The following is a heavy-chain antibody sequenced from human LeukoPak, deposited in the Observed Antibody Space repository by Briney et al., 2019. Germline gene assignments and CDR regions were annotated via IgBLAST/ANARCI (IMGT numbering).Heavy chain of an antibody. CDR1: EGTFSSYA. CDR2: IIPIFGTA. CDR3: ASRNISDHDAFDI. D-gene: IGHD1-14*01. Sequence: GASVKVSCKASEGTFSSYAISWVRQAPGQGLEWMGGIIPIFGTANYAQKFQGRVTITTDESTSTAYMELSSLRSEDTAVYYCASRNISDHDAFDIWGQGTMVTVSS. J-gene: IGHJ3*02. V-gene: IGHV1-69*05.